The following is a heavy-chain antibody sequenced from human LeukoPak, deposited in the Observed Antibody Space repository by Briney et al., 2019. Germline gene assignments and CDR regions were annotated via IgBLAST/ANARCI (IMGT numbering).Heavy chain of an antibody. CDR2: ISYDGSNK. Sequence: GGSLRLSCAASGFTFSSYGMHWVRQAPGKGLEWVAVISYDGSNKYYADSVKGRFTISRDNSKNTLYLQMNSLRAEDTAVYCCAKDAERYYYDSSGFVDYWGQGTLVTVSS. J-gene: IGHJ4*02. CDR3: AKDAERYYYDSSGFVDY. V-gene: IGHV3-30*18. D-gene: IGHD3-22*01. CDR1: GFTFSSYG.